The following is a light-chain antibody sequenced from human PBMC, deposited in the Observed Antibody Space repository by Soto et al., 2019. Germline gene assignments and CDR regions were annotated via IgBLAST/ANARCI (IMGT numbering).Light chain of an antibody. CDR3: QQRKHWPPIT. CDR1: RSLSSDY. J-gene: IGKJ5*01. Sequence: IVLMHSPGTFSLSPCERATLSFSASRSLSSDYLAWYQQKPGQAPRLLFYHASRRATGTPDRFSVSGSGTDFTLTVSRLEPEDFAVYYCQQRKHWPPITFGQGTRLEI. V-gene: IGKV3D-20*02. CDR2: HAS.